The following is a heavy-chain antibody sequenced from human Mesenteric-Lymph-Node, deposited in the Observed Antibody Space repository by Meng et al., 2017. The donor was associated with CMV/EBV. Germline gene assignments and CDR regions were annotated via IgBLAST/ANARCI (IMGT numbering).Heavy chain of an antibody. V-gene: IGHV3-66*01. CDR3: ARNDFWSGYAIDY. Sequence: CAASRFSVSSNYMSWVRQAPGKGLECVSLIYSGGDPHYPDSVKGRFTISRDNSKNTLYLQMHILRADDTAVYYCARNDFWSGYAIDYWGQGTLVTVSS. J-gene: IGHJ4*02. D-gene: IGHD3-3*01. CDR2: IYSGGDP. CDR1: RFSVSSNY.